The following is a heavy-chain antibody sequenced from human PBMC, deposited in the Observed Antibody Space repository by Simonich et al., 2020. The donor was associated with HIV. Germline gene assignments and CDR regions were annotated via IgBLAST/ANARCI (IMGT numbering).Heavy chain of an antibody. V-gene: IGHV1-2*02. Sequence: QVQLVQSGAEVKNPGASVKVSCKASGYTFTDNPLHWVRQAPVQGLEWMGCINPNSGVTDYAQNFKGRVAMTRDTSMSTAYMELSRPTSDDTAVYFCAREGAMLDEAFDVWGQGTMVTVSS. CDR3: AREGAMLDEAFDV. D-gene: IGHD1-1*01. CDR2: INPNSGVT. CDR1: GYTFTDNP. J-gene: IGHJ3*01.